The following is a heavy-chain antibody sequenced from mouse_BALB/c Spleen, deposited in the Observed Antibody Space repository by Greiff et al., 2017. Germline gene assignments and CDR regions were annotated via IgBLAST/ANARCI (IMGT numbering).Heavy chain of an antibody. J-gene: IGHJ2*01. Sequence: LVEPGGSLKLSCAASGFDFSRYWMSWVRQAPGKGLEWIGEINPDSSTINYTPSLKDKFIISRDNAKNTLYLQMSKVRSEDTALYYCARSSDGNYEDFDYWGQGTTLTVAS. CDR2: INPDSSTI. V-gene: IGHV4-1*02. D-gene: IGHD2-1*01. CDR3: ARSSDGNYEDFDY. CDR1: GFDFSRYW.